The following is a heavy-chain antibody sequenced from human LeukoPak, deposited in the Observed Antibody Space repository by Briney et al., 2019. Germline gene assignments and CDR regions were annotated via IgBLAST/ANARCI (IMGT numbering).Heavy chain of an antibody. Sequence: ASVKVSCKASGCTFTSYGISWVRQAPGQGLEWMGWISPYNTNTNNVQNLQARVTMTTDTSTSTAYMELKSLRSDDTAVYYCARDRSGYEGGDYWGQGTLVTVSS. J-gene: IGHJ4*02. CDR1: GCTFTSYG. V-gene: IGHV1-18*01. D-gene: IGHD5-12*01. CDR3: ARDRSGYEGGDY. CDR2: ISPYNTNT.